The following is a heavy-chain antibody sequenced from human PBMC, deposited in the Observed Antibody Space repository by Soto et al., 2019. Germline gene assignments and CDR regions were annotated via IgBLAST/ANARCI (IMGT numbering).Heavy chain of an antibody. Sequence: QLQLQESGSGLVKPSQTLSLTCAVSGGSISSGGYSWSWIRQPPGKGLEWIGYIYHSGSTYYNPSLKSRVTISVDRSKNQFSLKLSSVTAADTAVYYCAGGITMVRGVNNWFDPWGQGTLVTVSS. CDR3: AGGITMVRGVNNWFDP. D-gene: IGHD3-10*01. V-gene: IGHV4-30-2*01. J-gene: IGHJ5*02. CDR2: IYHSGST. CDR1: GGSISSGGYS.